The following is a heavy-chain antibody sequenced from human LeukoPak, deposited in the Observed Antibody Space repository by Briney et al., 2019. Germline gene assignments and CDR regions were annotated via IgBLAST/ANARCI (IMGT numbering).Heavy chain of an antibody. CDR3: AKLLDYYDSSGYFPRQDY. Sequence: GGSLRLSCAASGFTYSNAWMSWVRQAPGKGLEWVGRIKSKTDGGTTDYATPVKGRFTISREDSKNTLYLQMNSLRAEDTAVYYCAKLLDYYDSSGYFPRQDYWGQGTLVTVSS. CDR1: GFTYSNAW. V-gene: IGHV3-15*01. D-gene: IGHD3-22*01. CDR2: IKSKTDGGTT. J-gene: IGHJ4*02.